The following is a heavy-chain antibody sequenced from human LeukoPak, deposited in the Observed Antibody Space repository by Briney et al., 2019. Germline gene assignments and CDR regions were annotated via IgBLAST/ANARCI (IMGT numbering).Heavy chain of an antibody. CDR1: GGSFSGYY. V-gene: IGHV4-34*01. CDR2: INHSGST. J-gene: IGHJ6*02. CDR3: ARGLAVAGLRYYYYGMDV. Sequence: SETLSLTCAVYGGSFSGYYWRWIRQPPGKGLEWIGEINHSGSTNYNPSLKSRVTISVDTSKNQFSLKLSSVTAADTAVYYCARGLAVAGLRYYYYGMDVWGQGTTVTVSS. D-gene: IGHD6-19*01.